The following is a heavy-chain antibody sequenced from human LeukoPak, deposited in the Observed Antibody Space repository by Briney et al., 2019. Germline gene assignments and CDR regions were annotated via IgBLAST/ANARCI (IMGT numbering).Heavy chain of an antibody. CDR3: ARDLYYYDSSGYPLG. J-gene: IGHJ4*02. CDR2: ISYDGSNK. Sequence: GGSLRLSCAASGFTFSSYAMHWVRQAPGKGLEWVAVISYDGSNKYYADSVKGRFTISRDNSKNTLYLQMDSLRAEDTAVYYCARDLYYYDSSGYPLGWGQETLVTVSS. CDR1: GFTFSSYA. V-gene: IGHV3-30*04. D-gene: IGHD3-22*01.